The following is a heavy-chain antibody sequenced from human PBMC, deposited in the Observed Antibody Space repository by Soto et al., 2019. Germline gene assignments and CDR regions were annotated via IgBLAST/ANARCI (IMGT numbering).Heavy chain of an antibody. CDR2: IYYSGST. Sequence: SETLSLTCTVSGGSISSSSYYWGWIRQPPGKGLGWIGSIYYSGSTYYNPSLKSRVTISVDTSKNQFSLKLSSVTAADTAVYYCARRYYYYGMDVWGQGTTVTVSS. CDR1: GGSISSSSYY. CDR3: ARRYYYYGMDV. J-gene: IGHJ6*02. V-gene: IGHV4-39*01.